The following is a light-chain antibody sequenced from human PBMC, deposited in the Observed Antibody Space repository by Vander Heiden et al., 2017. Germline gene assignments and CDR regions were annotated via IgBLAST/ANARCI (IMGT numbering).Light chain of an antibody. J-gene: IGKJ2*01. CDR2: AAS. CDR3: PQSYSTLMYT. Sequence: DIQMTQSPSSLSPSVGDRVTITCRASQSISSYLNWSQQKPGKAPELLIYAASSWQRGPTSRYSDSGYGKYFTLTISSRQPEDFTTYYSPQSYSTLMYTFGQGTKLEIK. CDR1: QSISSY. V-gene: IGKV1-39*01.